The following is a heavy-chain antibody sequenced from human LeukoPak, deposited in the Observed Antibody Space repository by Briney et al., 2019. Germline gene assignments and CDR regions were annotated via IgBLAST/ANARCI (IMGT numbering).Heavy chain of an antibody. CDR1: GYSISSGYY. J-gene: IGHJ5*02. D-gene: IGHD1-1*01. Sequence: PSETLSLTCTVSGYSISSGYYWGWIRQPPGKGLEWIGSIYHSGSTYYNPSLKSRVTISVDTSKNQFSLKLSSVTAADTAVYYCARRGLGRRTGTTWGPANWFDPWGQGTLVTVSS. CDR3: ARRGLGRRTGTTWGPANWFDP. CDR2: IYHSGST. V-gene: IGHV4-38-2*02.